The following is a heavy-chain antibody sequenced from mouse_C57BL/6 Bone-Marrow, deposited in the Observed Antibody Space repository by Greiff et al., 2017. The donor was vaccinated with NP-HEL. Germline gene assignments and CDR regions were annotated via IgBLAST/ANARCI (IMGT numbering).Heavy chain of an antibody. CDR2: IYPGDGDT. J-gene: IGHJ1*03. V-gene: IGHV1-82*01. D-gene: IGHD2-2*01. CDR3: ALRLWLRRKDWYFDV. Sequence: QVQLKQSGPELVKPGASVKISCKASGYAFSSSWMNWVKQRPGKGLEWIGRIYPGDGDTNYNGKFKGKATLTADKSSSTAYMHRSGLTSEDSAVYFVALRLWLRRKDWYFDVWGTGTTVTVSS. CDR1: GYAFSSSW.